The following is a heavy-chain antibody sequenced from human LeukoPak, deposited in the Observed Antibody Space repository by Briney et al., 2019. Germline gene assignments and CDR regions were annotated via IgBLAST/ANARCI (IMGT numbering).Heavy chain of an antibody. V-gene: IGHV4-59*01. Sequence: SETLSLTCTVSGGSISSYYWSWIRQPPGKGLEWVGYIYYSGSTNYNPSLKSRVTISGDTSKNQFSLKLSSVTAADTAVYYCARDRGIAARPGYYGMDVWGQGTTVTVSS. CDR3: ARDRGIAARPGYYGMDV. D-gene: IGHD6-6*01. CDR1: GGSISSYY. J-gene: IGHJ6*02. CDR2: IYYSGST.